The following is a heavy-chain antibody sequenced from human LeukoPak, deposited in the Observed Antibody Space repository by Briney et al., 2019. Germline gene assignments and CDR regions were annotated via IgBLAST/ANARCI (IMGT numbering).Heavy chain of an antibody. V-gene: IGHV1-24*01. J-gene: IGHJ4*02. CDR1: GYTLTELS. CDR2: FDPEDGET. D-gene: IGHD3-22*01. CDR3: ATVKTYDSSGLLAFDY. Sequence: ASVKVSCKVSGYTLTELSMHWVRQAPGKGLEWMGGFDPEDGETIYAQKFQGRVTMTEDTSTDTAYMELSSLRSEDTAVYYCATVKTYDSSGLLAFDYWGQGTLVTVSS.